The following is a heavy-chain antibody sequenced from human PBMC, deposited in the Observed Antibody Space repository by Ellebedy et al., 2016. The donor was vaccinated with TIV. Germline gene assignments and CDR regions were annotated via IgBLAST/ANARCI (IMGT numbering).Heavy chain of an antibody. CDR2: ISYDGDTQ. CDR3: ARDPVGVGPAFDI. CDR1: GFTFSSYA. V-gene: IGHV3-30-3*01. J-gene: IGHJ3*02. D-gene: IGHD4-23*01. Sequence: GESLKISCAASGFTFSSYAMHWVRQAPGKGLEWVAVISYDGDTQSYPESVKGRFTISRDNSENTLYLQVNSLRAEDTAVYYCARDPVGVGPAFDIWGQGTMVTVSS.